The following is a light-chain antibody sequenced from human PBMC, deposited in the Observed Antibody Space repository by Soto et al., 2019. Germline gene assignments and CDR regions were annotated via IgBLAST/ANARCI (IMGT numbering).Light chain of an antibody. CDR1: QSINTW. Sequence: DIQVTQSPSTLSASVGYRVTITCRASQSINTWLAWYQEKPGKAPKLLIYKASSLESGVPSRFSGSGSGTEFTLTISSLQPDDFGSYYCQQYKSYPLTFGGGTKVEIK. CDR3: QQYKSYPLT. V-gene: IGKV1-5*03. J-gene: IGKJ4*01. CDR2: KAS.